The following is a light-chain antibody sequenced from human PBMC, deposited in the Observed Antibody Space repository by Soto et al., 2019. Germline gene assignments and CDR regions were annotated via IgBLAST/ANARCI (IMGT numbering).Light chain of an antibody. CDR3: FQYGSSPNT. Sequence: EIGLPQSPATLSLSPGERATLSFRASQSVGSQLGWYQQKPGQAPRLLIYDTSNRATGIPARFSGSGSWTDFTLTIIRLEPEDFAVYYCFQYGSSPNTFGQGTRLENK. CDR2: DTS. CDR1: QSVGSQ. J-gene: IGKJ5*01. V-gene: IGKV3-11*01.